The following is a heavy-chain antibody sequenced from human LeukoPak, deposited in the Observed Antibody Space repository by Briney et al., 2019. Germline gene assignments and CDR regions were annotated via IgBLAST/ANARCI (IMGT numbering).Heavy chain of an antibody. J-gene: IGHJ4*02. CDR2: IYYSGST. V-gene: IGHV4-39*01. D-gene: IGHD3-3*01. CDR1: GGSISSSSYY. Sequence: SETLSLTCTVSGGSISSSSYYWGWIRQPPGKGLEWIGSIYYSGSTYHNPSLKRRVTISVDTSKNQFSLKLSSVTAADTAVYYCAKDYDFWSGPGYWGQGTLVTVSS. CDR3: AKDYDFWSGPGY.